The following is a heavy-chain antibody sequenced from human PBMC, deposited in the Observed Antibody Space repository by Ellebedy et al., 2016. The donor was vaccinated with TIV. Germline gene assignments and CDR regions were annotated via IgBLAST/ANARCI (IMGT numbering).Heavy chain of an antibody. CDR2: INPSGGST. Sequence: ASVKVSCKASGYTFTSYHMHWVRQAPGQGLEWMGIINPSGGSTTYAQKFQGRVTMTRDTSTSTVYMEVSSLRSADTAVYYCARGGSAAPGHRYFDYWGQGSLVTVSS. V-gene: IGHV1-46*01. CDR1: GYTFTSYH. CDR3: ARGGSAAPGHRYFDY. D-gene: IGHD6-13*01. J-gene: IGHJ4*02.